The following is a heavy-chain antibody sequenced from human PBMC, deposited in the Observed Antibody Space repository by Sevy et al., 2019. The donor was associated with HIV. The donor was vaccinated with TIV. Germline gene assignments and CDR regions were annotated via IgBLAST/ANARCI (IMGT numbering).Heavy chain of an antibody. CDR2: ISGISNYI. J-gene: IGHJ3*02. V-gene: IGHV3-21*01. Sequence: GGSLRLSCAASGFTFSSYSMNWVRQAPGKGLEWVSSISGISNYIYYADSVQGRFIISRDNAKDSLYLQMNSLRVEDTAIYYCARGVQTYDAFDIWGQGTMVTVSS. CDR1: GFTFSSYS. D-gene: IGHD6-6*01. CDR3: ARGVQTYDAFDI.